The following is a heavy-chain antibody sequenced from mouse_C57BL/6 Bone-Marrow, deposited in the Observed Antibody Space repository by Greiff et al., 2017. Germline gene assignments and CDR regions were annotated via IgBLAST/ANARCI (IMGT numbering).Heavy chain of an antibody. D-gene: IGHD1-1*01. Sequence: EVKVVVSGGGLVKPGGSLKLSCAASGFTFSSYTMSWVRQTPEKRLEWVATISGGGGNTYYPDSVKGRFTISRDNAKNTLYLQMSSLRSEDTALYYCATRYYGSSVYFDYWGQGTTLTVSS. CDR3: ATRYYGSSVYFDY. J-gene: IGHJ2*01. CDR2: ISGGGGNT. CDR1: GFTFSSYT. V-gene: IGHV5-9*01.